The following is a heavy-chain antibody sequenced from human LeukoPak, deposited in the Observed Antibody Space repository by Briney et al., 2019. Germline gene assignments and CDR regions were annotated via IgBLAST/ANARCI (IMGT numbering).Heavy chain of an antibody. V-gene: IGHV1-69*02. CDR3: ASRYESYDFWSGYPDTKKRYYYYGRDV. D-gene: IGHD3-3*01. CDR1: GGTFSSYT. Sequence: GSSVKVSCKASGGTFSSYTISWVRQAPGQGLEWMGRIIPILGIANYAQKFQGRVTITADKSTSTAYMELSSLRSEDTAVYYCASRYESYDFWSGYPDTKKRYYYYGRDVWGQGTTVTVSS. CDR2: IIPILGIA. J-gene: IGHJ6*02.